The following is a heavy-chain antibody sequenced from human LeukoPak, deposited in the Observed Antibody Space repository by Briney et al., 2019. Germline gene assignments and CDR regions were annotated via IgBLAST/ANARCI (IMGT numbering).Heavy chain of an antibody. D-gene: IGHD2-2*01. CDR2: IWYDGSNK. Sequence: QPGGSLRLSCAASGFTFSSYGMHWVRQAPGKGLEWVAVIWYDGSNKYYADSVKGRFTISRDNSKNTLYLQMNSLRAEDTAVYYCARGAYCSSTSCYSQYYFDYWGQGTLVTVSS. CDR1: GFTFSSYG. J-gene: IGHJ4*02. CDR3: ARGAYCSSTSCYSQYYFDY. V-gene: IGHV3-33*01.